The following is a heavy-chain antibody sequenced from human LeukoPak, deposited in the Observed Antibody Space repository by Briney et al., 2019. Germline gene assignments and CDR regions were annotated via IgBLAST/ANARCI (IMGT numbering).Heavy chain of an antibody. V-gene: IGHV4-59*01. CDR3: ARGSVDTAMVYYFDY. Sequence: SETLSLTCTVSGGSISSYYWSWIRQPPGKGLEWIGYIYYSGSTNYNPSLKSRVTISVDTSKNQFSLKLSSVTAADTAVYYCARGSVDTAMVYYFDYWGQGTLVTVSS. CDR1: GGSISSYY. CDR2: IYYSGST. J-gene: IGHJ4*02. D-gene: IGHD5-18*01.